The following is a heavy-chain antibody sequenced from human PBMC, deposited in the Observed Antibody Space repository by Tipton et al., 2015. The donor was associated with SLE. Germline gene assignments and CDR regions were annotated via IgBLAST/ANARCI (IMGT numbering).Heavy chain of an antibody. Sequence: LSLTCTVSGGSISSYYWSWIRQPPGKGLEWIGYIYYSGSTNYNPSLKSRVTISVDTSKNQFSLKLSSVTAADTAVYYCARHRYSSGQLGYWGQGTLVTVSS. CDR1: GGSISSYY. D-gene: IGHD6-19*01. CDR2: IYYSGST. CDR3: ARHRYSSGQLGY. V-gene: IGHV4-59*08. J-gene: IGHJ4*02.